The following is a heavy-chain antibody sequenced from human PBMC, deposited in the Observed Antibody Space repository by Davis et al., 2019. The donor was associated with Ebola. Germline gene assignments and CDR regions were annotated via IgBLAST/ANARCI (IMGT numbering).Heavy chain of an antibody. V-gene: IGHV5-51*01. D-gene: IGHD3-22*01. CDR3: ARPTPYYYDSSGYPSVFDY. J-gene: IGHJ4*02. Sequence: GESLKISCKGSGYSFTSYWIGWVRQMPGKGLEWMGIIYPGDSDTKYSPSFQGQVTMSADKSISTAYLQWSSLKASDTAMYYCARPTPYYYDSSGYPSVFDYWGQGTLVTVSS. CDR1: GYSFTSYW. CDR2: IYPGDSDT.